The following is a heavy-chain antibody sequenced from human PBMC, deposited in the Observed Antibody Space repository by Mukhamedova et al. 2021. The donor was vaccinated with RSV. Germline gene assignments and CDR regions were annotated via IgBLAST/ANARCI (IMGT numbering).Heavy chain of an antibody. CDR2: ST. J-gene: IGHJ6*02. D-gene: IGHD6-13*01. Sequence: STYYNPSLKSRVTISVDTSKNQFSLKLSSVTAADTAVYYCARHGSSSWIYYYYGMDVWGHGTTVTVSS. CDR3: ARHGSSSWIYYYYGMDV. V-gene: IGHV4-39*01.